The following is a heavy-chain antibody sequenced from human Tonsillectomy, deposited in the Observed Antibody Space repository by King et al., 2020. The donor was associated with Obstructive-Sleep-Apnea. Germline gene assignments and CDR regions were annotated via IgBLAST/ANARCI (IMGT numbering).Heavy chain of an antibody. CDR3: ARHCSGGSCYSDPDFDY. CDR2: IESGDSYT. Sequence: VQLVESGAEVKKPGESLRISCKGSGYSFSTYWISWVRQMPGKGLEGRGRIESGDSYTNYCPSFQGHVTISADKSFNTAYLQWSSLKASDTAMYYCARHCSGGSCYSDPDFDYWGQGTLVTVSS. CDR1: GYSFSTYW. V-gene: IGHV5-10-1*01. J-gene: IGHJ4*02. D-gene: IGHD2-15*01.